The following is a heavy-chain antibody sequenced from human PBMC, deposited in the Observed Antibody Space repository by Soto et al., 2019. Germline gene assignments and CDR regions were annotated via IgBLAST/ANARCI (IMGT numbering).Heavy chain of an antibody. CDR3: ARAMNPIATILRSAFDI. CDR2: IIPIFGTA. J-gene: IGHJ3*02. Sequence: QVQLVQSGAEVKKPGSSVKVSCKASGGTFSSYAISWVRQAPGQGLEWMGGIIPIFGTANYAQKFQGRVTNTADESTRTAYMELSSLRSEDTAVYYCARAMNPIATILRSAFDIWGQGTMVTVSS. V-gene: IGHV1-69*01. CDR1: GGTFSSYA. D-gene: IGHD2-21*01.